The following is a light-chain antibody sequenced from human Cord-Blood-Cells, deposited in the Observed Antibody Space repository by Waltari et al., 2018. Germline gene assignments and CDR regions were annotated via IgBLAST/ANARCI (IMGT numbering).Light chain of an antibody. J-gene: IGKJ3*01. Sequence: ESVLTQSPGTLSLSPGERATLSCRASQSVSSSYLAWYQQKPGQAPRLLIEGASSRATGIPDRFSGSGSGTDFTLTISRLEPEDFAVYYCQQYGSSPFTFGPGTKVDIK. CDR2: GAS. CDR3: QQYGSSPFT. CDR1: QSVSSSY. V-gene: IGKV3-20*01.